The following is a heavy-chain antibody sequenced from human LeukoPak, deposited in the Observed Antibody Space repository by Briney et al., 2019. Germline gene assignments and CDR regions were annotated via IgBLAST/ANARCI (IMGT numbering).Heavy chain of an antibody. J-gene: IGHJ4*02. CDR2: ISGSGGST. V-gene: IGHV3-23*01. CDR3: AKGAGTMVRGVEVDY. Sequence: PGGSLRLSCAASGFTFSSYSVNWVRQAPGKGLEWVSAISGSGGSTYYADSVKGRFTISRDNSKNTLYLQMNSLRAEDTAVYYCAKGAGTMVRGVEVDYWGQGTLVTVSS. D-gene: IGHD3-10*01. CDR1: GFTFSSYS.